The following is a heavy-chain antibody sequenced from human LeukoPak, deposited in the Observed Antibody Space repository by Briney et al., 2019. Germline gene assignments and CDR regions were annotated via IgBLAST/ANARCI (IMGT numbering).Heavy chain of an antibody. V-gene: IGHV3-74*01. Sequence: GGSLRLSCAASGFTFSSYSMNWVRQAPGKGLVWVSHISNDGRNISYADSVKGRFTISRDNAENTVYLQMNSLTAEDTAVYYCARNAWFDPWGQGTLVTVSS. J-gene: IGHJ5*02. CDR1: GFTFSSYS. CDR2: ISNDGRNI. CDR3: ARNAWFDP.